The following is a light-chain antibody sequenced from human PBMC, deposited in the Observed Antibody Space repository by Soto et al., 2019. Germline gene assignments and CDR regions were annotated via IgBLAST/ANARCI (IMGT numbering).Light chain of an antibody. V-gene: IGKV3-20*01. J-gene: IGKJ4*01. CDR2: GAS. CDR3: QHYGTSPPALT. CDR1: QSVSSSH. Sequence: DIVLTQSPGTLSLPPGERAILSCSASQSVSSSHLAWYQQKPGQAPRLLIYGASSRATGIPDRFSGSGSGTDFSLTISRLEPEVFAVYYCQHYGTSPPALTFGGGTKVEIK.